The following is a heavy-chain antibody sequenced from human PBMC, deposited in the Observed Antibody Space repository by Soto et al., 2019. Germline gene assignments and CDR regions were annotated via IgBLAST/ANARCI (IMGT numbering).Heavy chain of an antibody. V-gene: IGHV4-59*01. J-gene: IGHJ4*02. CDR2: IYYSGST. Sequence: PSETLSLTCTVSGGSIKSYYWSWIRQPPGKGLEWIGSIYYSGSTNSNPSLKSRVTMSVDTSKNQFSLKLSAVIAADTAIYYCARYSYGSDYYFDDWGQGTLVTVSS. CDR3: ARYSYGSDYYFDD. D-gene: IGHD3-10*01. CDR1: GGSIKSYY.